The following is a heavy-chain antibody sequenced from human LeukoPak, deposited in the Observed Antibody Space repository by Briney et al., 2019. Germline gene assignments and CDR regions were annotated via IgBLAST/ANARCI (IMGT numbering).Heavy chain of an antibody. D-gene: IGHD4-23*01. Sequence: SQSLSLTCTVSGGSITNLNYYWTWTRQPVGKRLEWIGRIYTSGGTDYNPSLKARATLSVDKSKNQFSLNLASLTAADTALYYCAGRGSNSGTFDIWGPGTFVTVSS. CDR2: IYTSGGT. V-gene: IGHV4-61*02. CDR1: GGSITNLNYY. CDR3: AGRGSNSGTFDI. J-gene: IGHJ3*02.